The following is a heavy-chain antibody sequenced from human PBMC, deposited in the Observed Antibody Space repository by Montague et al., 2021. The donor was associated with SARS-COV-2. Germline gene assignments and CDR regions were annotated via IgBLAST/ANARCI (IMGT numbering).Heavy chain of an antibody. Sequence: SLRLSCAASGFTFSSYWMSWVRQAPGKGLEWVANIKQDGSEKYYVDSVKGRFTISRDNAKNSLYLQMNSLRAEDTAVYYCARDTMVRGVRYYYYGMDVWGQGTTGTVSS. CDR1: GFTFSSYW. CDR3: ARDTMVRGVRYYYYGMDV. V-gene: IGHV3-7*01. D-gene: IGHD3-10*01. CDR2: IKQDGSEK. J-gene: IGHJ6*02.